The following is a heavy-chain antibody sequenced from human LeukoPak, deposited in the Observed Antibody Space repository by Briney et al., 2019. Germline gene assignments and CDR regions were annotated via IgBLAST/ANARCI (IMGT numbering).Heavy chain of an antibody. V-gene: IGHV3-48*03. CDR1: GFTFSSYE. J-gene: IGHJ4*02. CDR2: ISSSGSTI. D-gene: IGHD1-26*01. Sequence: PEGSLRLSCAASGFTFSSYEMNWVRQAPGKGLEWVSYISSSGSTIYYADSVKGRFTISRDNSKNTLFLQMNNLRVEDTAVYYCARGGITLVGAQIDYWGQGTLVTVSS. CDR3: ARGGITLVGAQIDY.